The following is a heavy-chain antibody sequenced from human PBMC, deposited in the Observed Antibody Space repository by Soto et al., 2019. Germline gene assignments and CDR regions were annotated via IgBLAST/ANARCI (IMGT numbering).Heavy chain of an antibody. CDR1: GASIDTYY. CDR2: VLYSGST. V-gene: IGHV4-59*01. Sequence: QVQLQESGPGLVKPSETLSLTCTVSGASIDTYYWTWVRQAPGKGLEWIGYVLYSGSTVYNPSPQGRVTISEDTSNPQFSLQLRAMTAADAAVYYSATTPRSGIVSPGMFYWGRGTRVTVSS. J-gene: IGHJ4*02. D-gene: IGHD3-3*01. CDR3: ATTPRSGIVSPGMFY.